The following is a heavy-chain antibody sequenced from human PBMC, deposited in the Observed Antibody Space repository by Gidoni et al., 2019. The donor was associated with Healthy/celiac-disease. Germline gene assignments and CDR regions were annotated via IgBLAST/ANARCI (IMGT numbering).Heavy chain of an antibody. D-gene: IGHD6-13*01. V-gene: IGHV4-34*01. CDR2: INHSGST. CDR3: ARDSSSWLDAFDI. J-gene: IGHJ3*02. CDR1: GGSFSGYY. Sequence: QVQLQQWGAGLLKPSETLSLTCAVYGGSFSGYYWSWIRQPPGKGLEWIGEINHSGSTNYNPSLKSRVTISVDTSKNQFSLKLSSVTAADTAVYYCARDSSSWLDAFDIWGQGTMVTVSS.